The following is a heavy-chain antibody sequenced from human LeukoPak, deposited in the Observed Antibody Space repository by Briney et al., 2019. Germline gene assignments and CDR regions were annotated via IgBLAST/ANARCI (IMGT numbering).Heavy chain of an antibody. J-gene: IGHJ4*02. CDR3: ARAIYSSGWPAFDY. V-gene: IGHV4-59*01. CDR1: GGSISSYY. CDR2: IYYSGST. D-gene: IGHD6-19*01. Sequence: TSETLSLTCTVSGGSISSYYWSWIRQPPGKGLEWIGYIYYSGSTNYNPSLKSRVTISVDTSKNQFSLKLSSVTAADTAVYYCARAIYSSGWPAFDYWGQGTLVTVSS.